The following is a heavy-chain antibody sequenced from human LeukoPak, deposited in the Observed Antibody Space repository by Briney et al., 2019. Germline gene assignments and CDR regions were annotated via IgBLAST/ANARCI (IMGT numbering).Heavy chain of an antibody. CDR2: ISHDGTNK. J-gene: IGHJ4*02. CDR3: AKVYIRTWYILDY. V-gene: IGHV3-30*18. CDR1: GFTFSNYG. D-gene: IGHD3-10*01. Sequence: PGGSLRLSCAGSGFTFSNYGFHWVRQAPGKGLEWVAVISHDGTNKRYADSVKGRFTISRDDSKNTLYLQMNSLRVEDTAIYYCAKVYIRTWYILDYWGRGTLVTVSS.